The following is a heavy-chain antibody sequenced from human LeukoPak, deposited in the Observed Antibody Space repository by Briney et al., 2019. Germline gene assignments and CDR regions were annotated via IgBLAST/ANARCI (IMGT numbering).Heavy chain of an antibody. J-gene: IGHJ5*02. CDR2: IYYSGST. CDR3: ASNLSGSYYNWFDP. Sequence: SETLSLTCTVSGGSVSSGSYYWSWIRHPPGKGLEWIGYIYYSGSTNYNPSLKSRVTISVDTSKNQFSLKLSSVTAADTAVYYCASNLSGSYYNWFDPWGQGTLVTVSS. V-gene: IGHV4-61*01. D-gene: IGHD1-26*01. CDR1: GGSVSSGSYY.